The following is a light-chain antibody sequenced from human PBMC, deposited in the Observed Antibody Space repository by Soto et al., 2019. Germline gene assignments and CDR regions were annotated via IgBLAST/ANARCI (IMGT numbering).Light chain of an antibody. V-gene: IGKV3-15*01. Sequence: EIVMTQSPATLSVSPGERATLSCRASKSVSSNLAWYQQKPGQAPRLLIYGASTRATGIPARFSGSGSGTEFTLTISSLQSEDFAVYYCQQYNNWRRTFGQGTKVEIK. CDR2: GAS. CDR3: QQYNNWRRT. J-gene: IGKJ1*01. CDR1: KSVSSN.